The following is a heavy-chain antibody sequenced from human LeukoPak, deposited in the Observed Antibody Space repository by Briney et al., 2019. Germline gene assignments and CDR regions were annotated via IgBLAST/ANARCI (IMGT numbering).Heavy chain of an antibody. V-gene: IGHV1-18*01. J-gene: IGHJ5*02. CDR2: ISAYNGNT. CDR1: GYTFTSYG. Sequence: ASVKVSCKASGYTFTSYGISWVRQAPGQGLEWMGWISAYNGNTNYAQKLQGRVTMTTDTSTSTAYMELRSLRSDDTAVYYCARDRPVRFDYGNNWFDPWGQGTLVTVSS. D-gene: IGHD4-17*01. CDR3: ARDRPVRFDYGNNWFDP.